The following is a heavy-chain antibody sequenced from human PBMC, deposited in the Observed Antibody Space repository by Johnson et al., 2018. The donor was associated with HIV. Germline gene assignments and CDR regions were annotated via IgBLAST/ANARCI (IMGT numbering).Heavy chain of an antibody. J-gene: IGHJ3*02. V-gene: IGHV3-11*04. CDR1: GFTFSDYY. CDR3: AKWTRDGYNYVHAFDI. D-gene: IGHD5-24*01. CDR2: ISSSGDII. Sequence: QVLLVESGGGLVKPGGSLRLSCAASGFTFSDYYMTWIRQAPGKGLEWLSFISSSGDIIRYADSVKGRFTISRDNSKNTLYLQMNSLRAEDTAVYYCAKWTRDGYNYVHAFDIWGQGTMVTVSS.